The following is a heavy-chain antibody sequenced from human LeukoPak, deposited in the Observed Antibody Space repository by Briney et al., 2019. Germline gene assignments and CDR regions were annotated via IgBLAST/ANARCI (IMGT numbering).Heavy chain of an antibody. CDR3: ARESIGGRYSSSPPGGIAY. V-gene: IGHV4-34*01. D-gene: IGHD6-13*01. CDR2: INHSGST. J-gene: IGHJ4*02. CDR1: GGSFSGYY. Sequence: SETLSLTCAVYGGSFSGYYWSWICQPPGKGLEWIGEINHSGSTNYNPSLKSRVTIPVDTSKNQFSLKLSSVTAADTAVYYCARESIGGRYSSSPPGGIAYWGRGTLVPVPS.